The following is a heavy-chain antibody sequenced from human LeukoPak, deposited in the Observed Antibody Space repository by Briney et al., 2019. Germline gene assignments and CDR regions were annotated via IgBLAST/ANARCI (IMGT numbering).Heavy chain of an antibody. CDR1: GFTFSSYS. CDR3: ARSRPLRRVTVDY. J-gene: IGHJ4*02. Sequence: GGSLRLSCAASGFTFSSYSMNWVRQAPGKGLEWVSFISDSATTIYYVDSVKGRFTISRDNAKNSLYLQMNSLRDEDTAVYYCARSRPLRRVTVDYWGQGTLVTVSS. D-gene: IGHD3-10*01. V-gene: IGHV3-48*02. CDR2: ISDSATTI.